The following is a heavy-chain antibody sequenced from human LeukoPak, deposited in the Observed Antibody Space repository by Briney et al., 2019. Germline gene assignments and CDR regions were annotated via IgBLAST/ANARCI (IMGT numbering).Heavy chain of an antibody. CDR2: IYTSGST. D-gene: IGHD1-14*01. V-gene: IGHV4-4*07. Sequence: SSETLSLTCTVSGGSISSYYWSWIRQPAGKGLEWIWRIYTSGSTNYNPYLKSRVTMSVDTSKNQFSLKLSSVTAADTAVYYCARHGLERNPHYMDVWGKGTTVTVSS. CDR3: ARHGLERNPHYMDV. CDR1: GGSISSYY. J-gene: IGHJ6*03.